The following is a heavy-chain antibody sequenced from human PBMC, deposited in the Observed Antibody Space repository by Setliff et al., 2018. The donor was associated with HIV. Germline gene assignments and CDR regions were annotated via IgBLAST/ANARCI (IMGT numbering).Heavy chain of an antibody. J-gene: IGHJ4*02. CDR1: GFTFSNYW. V-gene: IGHV3-7*03. CDR2: INQDGSEK. Sequence: LRLSCTASGFTFSNYWMSWVRQAPGKGLDWVANINQDGSEKYYLVSVKGRFTISRDNAKTSLYLQMNSLRAEDTAVYFCARELYYTDSSGYYQNYFDFWGQGTLVTVSS. CDR3: ARELYYTDSSGYYQNYFDF. D-gene: IGHD3-22*01.